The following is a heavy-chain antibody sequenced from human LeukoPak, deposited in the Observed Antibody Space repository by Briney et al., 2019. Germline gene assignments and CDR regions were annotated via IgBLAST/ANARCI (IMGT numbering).Heavy chain of an antibody. CDR3: AKEKGLLRMDDAFDI. D-gene: IGHD2-15*01. CDR1: GYSISSGYY. J-gene: IGHJ3*02. Sequence: SETLSLTCTVSGYSISSGYYWGWIRQPPGKGLEWIGSIYHSGSTYYNPSLKSRVTISVDTSKNQFSLKLSSVTAADTAVYYCAKEKGLLRMDDAFDIWGQGTMVTVSS. V-gene: IGHV4-38-2*02. CDR2: IYHSGST.